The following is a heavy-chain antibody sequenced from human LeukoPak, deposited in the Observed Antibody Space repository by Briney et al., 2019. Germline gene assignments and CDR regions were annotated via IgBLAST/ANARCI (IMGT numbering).Heavy chain of an antibody. CDR1: GFTFGDYY. D-gene: IGHD5-12*01. Sequence: AGGSLRLSCAASGFTFGDYYMNWVRQAPGKGLEWVGRSRNKRNGYTAEYAASVKGRFIISRDDSTNAVYLQMNSLKTEDTAIYYCTRDREVARVWHAFEMSGQGTMVSVSS. V-gene: IGHV3-72*01. J-gene: IGHJ3*02. CDR3: TRDREVARVWHAFEM. CDR2: SRNKRNGYTA.